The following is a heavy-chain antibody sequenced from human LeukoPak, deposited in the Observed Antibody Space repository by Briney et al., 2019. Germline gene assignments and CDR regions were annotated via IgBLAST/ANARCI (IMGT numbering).Heavy chain of an antibody. J-gene: IGHJ4*02. V-gene: IGHV1-18*01. CDR3: ARDAPGYDFWSGYYFPGESYDY. CDR2: ISAYNGNT. Sequence: GASVKVSCEASGYTFTSYGISWVRQAPGQGLEWMGWISAYNGNTNYAQKLQGRVTMTTDTSTSTAYMELRSLRSDDTAVYYCARDAPGYDFWSGYYFPGESYDYWGQGTLVTVSS. CDR1: GYTFTSYG. D-gene: IGHD3-3*01.